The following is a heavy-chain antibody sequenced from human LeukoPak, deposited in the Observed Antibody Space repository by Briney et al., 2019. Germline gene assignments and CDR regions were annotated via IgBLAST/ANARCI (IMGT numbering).Heavy chain of an antibody. D-gene: IGHD4-17*01. CDR3: ASYPPGNGDYGVQYDY. V-gene: IGHV4-39*01. J-gene: IGHJ4*02. Sequence: SETLSLTCTVSGGSISSSSYYWGWIRQPPGKGLEWIGSIYYSGSTYYNPSLKSRVTISVDTSKNQFSLKLSSVTAADTAVYYCASYPPGNGDYGVQYDYWGQGTLVTVSS. CDR2: IYYSGST. CDR1: GGSISSSSYY.